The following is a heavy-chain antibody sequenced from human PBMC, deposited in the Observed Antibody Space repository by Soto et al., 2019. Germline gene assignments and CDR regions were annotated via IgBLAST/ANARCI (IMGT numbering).Heavy chain of an antibody. CDR2: ISGSGGST. CDR3: LTGGAPHMDLDFDI. D-gene: IGHD3-3*01. J-gene: IGHJ3*02. Sequence: GGSLRLSCAASGFTFSSYAMSWVRQAPGKGLEWVSAISGSGGSTYYADSVKGRFTISRDNSKNTLYLQMNSLRAEDTAVYYCLTGGAPHMDLDFDIWGQGTMVTVSS. CDR1: GFTFSSYA. V-gene: IGHV3-23*01.